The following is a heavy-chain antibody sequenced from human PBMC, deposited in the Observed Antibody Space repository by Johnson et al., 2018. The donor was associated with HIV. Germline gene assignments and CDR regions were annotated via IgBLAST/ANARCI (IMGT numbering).Heavy chain of an antibody. CDR2: IRYDGSNK. CDR3: ASSPDYYGSGSVRGAFDI. CDR1: GFTFSSYG. D-gene: IGHD3-10*01. J-gene: IGHJ3*02. V-gene: IGHV3-30*02. Sequence: QVQLVESGGGVVQPGGSLRLSCAASGFTFSSYGMHWVRQAPGKGLEWVAFIRYDGSNKYYADSVKGRFTISRDNSKNTLYLQMNSLRAEDTAVYYCASSPDYYGSGSVRGAFDIWGQGTMVTVSS.